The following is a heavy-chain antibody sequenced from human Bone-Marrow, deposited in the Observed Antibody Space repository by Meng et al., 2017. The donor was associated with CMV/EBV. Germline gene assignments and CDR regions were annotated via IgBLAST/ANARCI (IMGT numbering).Heavy chain of an antibody. J-gene: IGHJ6*02. CDR3: ARARIYCSSTSCYYPYYYYGMDV. CDR2: IYYSGST. V-gene: IGHV4-39*02. D-gene: IGHD2-2*01. CDR1: GGSISSSSYY. Sequence: SETLSLTCTVSGGSISSSSYYWGWIRQPPGKGLEWIGSIYYSGSTYYNPSLKSRVTMSVDTSKNHFSLKLSSVTAADTAVYYCARARIYCSSTSCYYPYYYYGMDVWGQGTTVNVAS.